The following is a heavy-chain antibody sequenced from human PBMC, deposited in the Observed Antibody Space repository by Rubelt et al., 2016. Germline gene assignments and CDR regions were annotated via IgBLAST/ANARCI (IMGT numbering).Heavy chain of an antibody. CDR3: VTRLGSPDD. J-gene: IGHJ4*02. V-gene: IGHV4-39*01. D-gene: IGHD3-10*01. CDR1: GGSISSSNYY. Sequence: QLQLQESGPGLVRPSETLSLTCSVSGGSISSSNYYWGWVRRPPGKGLEWIGSMYYSGRTYYNPSLKSRVTISVDTSKNQFSLKVSSVTAAETAVYYCVTRLGSPDDWGQGTLVTVSS. CDR2: MYYSGRT.